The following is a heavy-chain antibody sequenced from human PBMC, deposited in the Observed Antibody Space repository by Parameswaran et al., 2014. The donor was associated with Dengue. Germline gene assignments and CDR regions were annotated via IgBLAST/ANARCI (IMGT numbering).Heavy chain of an antibody. V-gene: IGHV3-7*03. CDR2: IKPDETEK. D-gene: IGHD3-16*01. CDR3: ARVAQDDGYNDYYRAFDI. J-gene: IGHJ3*02. Sequence: RWIRQPPGKGVEWVANIKPDETEKHYVDSVKGRFFISRDNAKNSLYLQMNALRPEDTATYYCARVAQDDGYNDYYRAFDIWGQGTPVTVSS.